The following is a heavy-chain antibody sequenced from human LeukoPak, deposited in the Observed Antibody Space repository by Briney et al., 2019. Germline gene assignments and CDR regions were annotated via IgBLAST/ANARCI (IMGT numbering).Heavy chain of an antibody. J-gene: IGHJ4*02. V-gene: IGHV2-5*01. D-gene: IGHD4-23*01. CDR1: GFSLSTSGVG. Sequence: SGPTLVKPTQTLTLTCTFSGFSLSTSGVGVGWIRQPPGKALEWLALIYWNADKRYSPSLKSRLTITKDTSKNQVVLTVTNMDPVDTATYYCAHRRSDYSGNSEGFDYWGQGTLVTVSS. CDR3: AHRRSDYSGNSEGFDY. CDR2: IYWNADK.